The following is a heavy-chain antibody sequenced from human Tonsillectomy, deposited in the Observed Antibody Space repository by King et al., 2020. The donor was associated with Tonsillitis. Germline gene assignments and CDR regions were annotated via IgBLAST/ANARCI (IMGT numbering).Heavy chain of an antibody. CDR1: GFTFSSYA. D-gene: IGHD3-22*01. Sequence: VQLVESGGGLVQPGGSLRLSCAASGFTFSSYAMSWVRQAPGKGLEWVSAIRGSGGSTYYADSAKGRFTISRDNSKNTLYLQMTSLRAEDTAVYYCAKFSYYDSSGSDYWRQGTLVTVSS. J-gene: IGHJ4*02. CDR3: AKFSYYDSSGSDY. CDR2: IRGSGGST. V-gene: IGHV3-23*04.